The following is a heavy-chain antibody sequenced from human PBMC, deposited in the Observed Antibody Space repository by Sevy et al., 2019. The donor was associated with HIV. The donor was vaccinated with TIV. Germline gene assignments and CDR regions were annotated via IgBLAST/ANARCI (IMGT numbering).Heavy chain of an antibody. CDR2: IKQDGSEK. J-gene: IGHJ4*02. D-gene: IGHD4-17*01. Sequence: GGSPRLSFAASGFTLSRYWMNWVRQAQGKGLEWVANIKQDGSEKYYVESVKGRFTNSRDNAENYLYLQMNSLRAEDTAVYYCVREGTAVTASAFEYWGQGTLVTVSS. CDR1: GFTLSRYW. CDR3: VREGTAVTASAFEY. V-gene: IGHV3-7*01.